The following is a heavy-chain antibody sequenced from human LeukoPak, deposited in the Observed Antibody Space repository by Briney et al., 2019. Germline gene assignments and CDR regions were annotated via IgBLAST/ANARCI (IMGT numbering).Heavy chain of an antibody. V-gene: IGHV4-38-2*02. CDR1: GYSISSGYY. D-gene: IGHD4-17*01. CDR2: MYHSGTT. Sequence: SETLSLTCTVSGYSISSGYYWGWIRQPPGKGLEWIGSMYHSGTTSYNPSLKSRVTMSVDASKNQFSLKLSSVTAADTAVYYCAREFDYEGVDPWGQGTLVTVSS. CDR3: AREFDYEGVDP. J-gene: IGHJ5*02.